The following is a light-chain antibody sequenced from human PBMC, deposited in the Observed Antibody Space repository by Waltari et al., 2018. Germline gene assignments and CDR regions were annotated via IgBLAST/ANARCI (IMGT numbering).Light chain of an antibody. CDR1: QSVSSY. CDR2: DAS. CDR3: QQRRT. V-gene: IGKV3-11*01. J-gene: IGKJ1*01. Sequence: EIVLTQSPATLSLSPGERATLSCRARQSVSSYLAWYQQKPGQAPRLLIYDASNRATGIPSRFSGSGYGTDFTLSISSLEPEDVAVYYCQQRRTFGQGTKVEIK.